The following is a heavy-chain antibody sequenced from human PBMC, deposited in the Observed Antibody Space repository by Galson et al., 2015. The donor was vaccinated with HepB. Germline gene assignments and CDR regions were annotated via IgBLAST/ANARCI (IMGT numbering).Heavy chain of an antibody. D-gene: IGHD4-17*01. V-gene: IGHV3-33*08. J-gene: IGHJ4*02. CDR3: ARDPLFGDYGHFDH. Sequence: SLRLSCAASGFAFRGSAMHWVRQAPGKGLEWVGVTWHEGSSEYYADSVKGRFTISRDSSKKTVHLEMNNMRAEDTAVYYCARDPLFGDYGHFDHWGQGTLVTVSS. CDR1: GFAFRGSA. CDR2: TWHEGSSE.